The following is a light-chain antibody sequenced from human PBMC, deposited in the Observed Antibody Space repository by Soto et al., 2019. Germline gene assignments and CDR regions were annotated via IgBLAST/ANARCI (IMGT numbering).Light chain of an antibody. CDR3: QQSSSYTWT. CDR1: QSINSW. Sequence: DIQMTQSPSTLSASVGDRVTITYRASQSINSWLAWYQQKPGKAPKLLIYKASGLESGVPSRFSGSGSGREFTLTISSLQPDDFATYYCQQSSSYTWTFGQGTKVEIK. CDR2: KAS. V-gene: IGKV1-5*03. J-gene: IGKJ1*01.